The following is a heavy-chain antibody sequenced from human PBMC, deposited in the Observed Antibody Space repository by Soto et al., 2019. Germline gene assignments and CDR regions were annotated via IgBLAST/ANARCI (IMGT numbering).Heavy chain of an antibody. CDR1: GYTFTSYD. J-gene: IGHJ6*02. Sequence: ASVKVSCEASGYTFTSYDINWVRQATGQGLEWMGWMNPNSGNTGYAQKFQGRVTMTRNTSISTAYMELSSLRSEDTAVYYCATYYDFWSGYHYPYYYYGMDVWGQGTTVTVSS. D-gene: IGHD3-3*01. CDR2: MNPNSGNT. V-gene: IGHV1-8*01. CDR3: ATYYDFWSGYHYPYYYYGMDV.